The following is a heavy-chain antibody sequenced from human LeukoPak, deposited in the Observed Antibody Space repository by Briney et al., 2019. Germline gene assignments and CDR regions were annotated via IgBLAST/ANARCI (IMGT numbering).Heavy chain of an antibody. J-gene: IGHJ4*02. Sequence: GGSLRLSCAASGFTFSGYSMSWVRQAPGKGPEWVSTISGSGDATYYADSVEGRFTISRDNSKNTLYVQMNSLRAEDTAVYYCAKDRQSRVSLGFDYWGRGALVIVSS. V-gene: IGHV3-23*01. CDR3: AKDRQSRVSLGFDY. CDR2: ISGSGDAT. D-gene: IGHD6-13*01. CDR1: GFTFSGYS.